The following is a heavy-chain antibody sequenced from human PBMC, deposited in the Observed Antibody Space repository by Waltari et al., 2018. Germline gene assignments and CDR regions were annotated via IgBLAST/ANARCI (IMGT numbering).Heavy chain of an antibody. Sequence: SGAEVKKPGASVKVSFKASGYAFTSYAMHWVRQAPGQRLEGMGWINAGNGNTKYSQKFQGRVTITRDTSASTAYRELSSLRSEDTAVYYCARDRKGKVWAFGYWGQGTLVTVSS. J-gene: IGHJ4*02. V-gene: IGHV1-3*01. CDR2: INAGNGNT. CDR1: GYAFTSYA. D-gene: IGHD1-26*01. CDR3: ARDRKGKVWAFGY.